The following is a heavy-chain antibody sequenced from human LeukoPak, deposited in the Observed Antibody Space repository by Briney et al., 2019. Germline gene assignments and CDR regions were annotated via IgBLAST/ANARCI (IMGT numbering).Heavy chain of an antibody. J-gene: IGHJ4*02. Sequence: GGSLRLSCAASGFNVRNNWMSWVRLAPGKGLEYVANINQDESQKYYVDSVKGRFTISRDNAKNSLYLQMNSLRDEDTAVYYCARDGYYYDSSGYYIFDYWGQGTLVTVSS. CDR1: GFNVRNNW. CDR3: ARDGYYYDSSGYYIFDY. V-gene: IGHV3-7*01. D-gene: IGHD3-22*01. CDR2: INQDESQK.